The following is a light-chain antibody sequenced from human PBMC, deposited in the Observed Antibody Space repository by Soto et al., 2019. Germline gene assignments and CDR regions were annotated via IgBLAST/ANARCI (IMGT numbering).Light chain of an antibody. J-gene: IGKJ5*01. V-gene: IGKV3-20*01. Sequence: EIVLTQSPGTLSLSPGERATLSCRASQSVSSSYLAWHQHKPGLAPRLLIYGGSRRATGIPDRFSGSVSGTDFTLTISRPEPEDFAVYYCQQYGYLITFGQGTRLEIK. CDR3: QQYGYLIT. CDR1: QSVSSSY. CDR2: GGS.